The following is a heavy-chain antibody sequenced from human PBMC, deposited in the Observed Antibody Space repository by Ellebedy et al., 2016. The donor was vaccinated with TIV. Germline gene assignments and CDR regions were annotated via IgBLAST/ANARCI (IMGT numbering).Heavy chain of an antibody. CDR1: GYTFTGYY. V-gene: IGHV1-2*02. D-gene: IGHD3-22*01. J-gene: IGHJ4*02. CDR2: INPNSGGT. Sequence: ASVKVSCKASGYTFTGYYMHWVRQAPGQGLEWMGWINPNSGGTNYAQKFQGRVTMTRDTSISTAYMELSRLRSDDTAVYYCARDTNGRSYDSSGYWGQGTLVTVSS. CDR3: ARDTNGRSYDSSGY.